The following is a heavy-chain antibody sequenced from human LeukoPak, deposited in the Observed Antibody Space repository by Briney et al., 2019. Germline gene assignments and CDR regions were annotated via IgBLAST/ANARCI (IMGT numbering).Heavy chain of an antibody. Sequence: PGRSLRLSCAASGFTFSSYGMHWVRQAPGKGLEWVAVIRYDGSNKYYADSVKGRFTISRDNSKNTLYLQMNSLRAEDTAVYYCARDSHNSGGDCYGPLDYWGQGTLVTVSS. CDR1: GFTFSSYG. CDR3: ARDSHNSGGDCYGPLDY. J-gene: IGHJ4*02. CDR2: IRYDGSNK. D-gene: IGHD2-21*02. V-gene: IGHV3-33*01.